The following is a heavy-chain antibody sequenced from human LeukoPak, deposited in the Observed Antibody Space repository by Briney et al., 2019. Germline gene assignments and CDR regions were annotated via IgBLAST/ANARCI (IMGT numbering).Heavy chain of an antibody. Sequence: SETLSLTCTVSGGSFSSHYWSWIRQPPGKGLEWIGYMYDSGSTKDDPSLKSRVTLSADTSKNQFSLRLSSVTAADTAVYYCATIKRGSIYGYFDFWGQGILVTVSS. CDR2: MYDSGST. CDR1: GGSFSSHY. CDR3: ATIKRGSIYGYFDF. J-gene: IGHJ4*02. V-gene: IGHV4-59*11. D-gene: IGHD5-18*01.